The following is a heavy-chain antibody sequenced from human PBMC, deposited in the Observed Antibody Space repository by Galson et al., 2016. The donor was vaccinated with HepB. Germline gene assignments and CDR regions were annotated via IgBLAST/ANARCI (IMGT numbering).Heavy chain of an antibody. J-gene: IGHJ4*02. Sequence: PALVKPTQTLTLTCSFSGFSLKTSGMRVSWIRQPPGKALEWLARIDWDDDKFYSTSLKTRLSISKDTSKNQVVLTMTNMDPEDTATYFCARMGSGSYLFDYWGQGLLVTVSS. CDR1: GFSLKTSGMR. V-gene: IGHV2-70*04. CDR2: IDWDDDK. CDR3: ARMGSGSYLFDY. D-gene: IGHD1-26*01.